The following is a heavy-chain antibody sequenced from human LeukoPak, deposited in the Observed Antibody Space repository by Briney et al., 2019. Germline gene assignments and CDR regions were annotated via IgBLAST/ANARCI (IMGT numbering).Heavy chain of an antibody. Sequence: SETLSLTCAVYGGSFSGYYWSWIRQPPGKGLEWIGEINHSGSTNYNPSLKSRVTISVDTSKNQFSLKLSSVTAADTAVYYCARGEGYYYDSSGSWFDPWGQGTLVTVSS. D-gene: IGHD3-22*01. J-gene: IGHJ5*02. CDR3: ARGEGYYYDSSGSWFDP. CDR2: INHSGST. V-gene: IGHV4-34*01. CDR1: GGSFSGYY.